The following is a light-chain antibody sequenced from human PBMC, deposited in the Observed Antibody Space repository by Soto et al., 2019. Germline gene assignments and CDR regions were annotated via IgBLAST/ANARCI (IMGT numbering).Light chain of an antibody. CDR1: QSVSSY. V-gene: IGKV3-11*01. J-gene: IGKJ4*02. Sequence: LLTQSPATLSLSPGESATLSCRASQSVSSYLAWCQQNTGQAPRILIYDESNRATGIPDRLSGGGSGTDLNLTISRLEPADFAVYFCQKRSSWPLTFGGGTKVDIK. CDR2: DES. CDR3: QKRSSWPLT.